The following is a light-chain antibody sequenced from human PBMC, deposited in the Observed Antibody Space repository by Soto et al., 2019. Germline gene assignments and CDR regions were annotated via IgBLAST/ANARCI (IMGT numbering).Light chain of an antibody. CDR3: QQYGSSLGVT. V-gene: IGKV3-20*01. Sequence: EIVMTQSPGTLSVSPGERATLSCRASQSVSSNLAWYQQKPGQAPRLLIYGASSRATGIPDRFSGSGSGTDFTLTISRLEPEDFAVYYCQQYGSSLGVTFGGGTKVDIK. J-gene: IGKJ4*01. CDR2: GAS. CDR1: QSVSSN.